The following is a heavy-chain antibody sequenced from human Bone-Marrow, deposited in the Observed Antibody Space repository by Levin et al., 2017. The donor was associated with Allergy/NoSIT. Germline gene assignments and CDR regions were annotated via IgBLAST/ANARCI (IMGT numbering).Heavy chain of an antibody. Sequence: GGSLRLSCTASGVTVFNNYFMWVRQAPGKGLEWVSHIYSGGGTNYADSVKGRFSVSRDNSKNTVYLQMNSLRDDDTAVYYCGRDGPGGGHWGPGTQVTVSS. J-gene: IGHJ4*02. D-gene: IGHD3-10*01. CDR3: GRDGPGGGH. V-gene: IGHV3-66*01. CDR2: IYSGGGT. CDR1: GVTVFNNY.